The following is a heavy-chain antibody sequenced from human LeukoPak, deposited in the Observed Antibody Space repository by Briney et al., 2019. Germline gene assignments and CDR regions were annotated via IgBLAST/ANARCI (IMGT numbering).Heavy chain of an antibody. CDR1: GFNFSSYS. CDR2: INRSSSYI. V-gene: IGHV3-21*01. J-gene: IGHJ6*04. D-gene: IGHD3-10*01. Sequence: GSLRPSCSGFGFNFSSYSMNWVRQAPGKGLEWVSSINRSSSYIYYADSVKGRFTISRDNAKNSLYLQMNSLRAEDTAVYYCARLLGYYGSGSYRYYYGMDVWGKGTTVTVSS. CDR3: ARLLGYYGSGSYRYYYGMDV.